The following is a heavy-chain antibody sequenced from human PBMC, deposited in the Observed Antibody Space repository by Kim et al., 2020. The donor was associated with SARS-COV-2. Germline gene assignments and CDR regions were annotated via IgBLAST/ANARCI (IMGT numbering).Heavy chain of an antibody. Sequence: GGSLRLSCAASGFTFSSYAMSWVRQAPGKGLEWVSAISGSGGSTYYADSVKGRFTISRDNSKNTLYLQMNSLRAEDTAVYYCAKDRGSGSYFGVNYGMDVWGQGTTVTVSS. D-gene: IGHD3-10*01. J-gene: IGHJ6*02. CDR3: AKDRGSGSYFGVNYGMDV. CDR2: ISGSGGST. V-gene: IGHV3-23*01. CDR1: GFTFSSYA.